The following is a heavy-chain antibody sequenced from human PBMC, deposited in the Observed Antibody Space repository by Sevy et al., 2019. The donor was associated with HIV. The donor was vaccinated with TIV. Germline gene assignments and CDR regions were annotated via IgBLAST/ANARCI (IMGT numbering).Heavy chain of an antibody. CDR3: ARGKSGYGYALNY. Sequence: GSLRLSCAASGFTFSSYAMTWVRQAPGKGLEGVSVIHSDDTTYHADSVKDRFTISRDNFKNTLYLHMSSLRAEDTAVYYCARGKSGYGYALNYWGQGTLVTVSS. V-gene: IGHV3-66*01. D-gene: IGHD5-18*01. CDR2: IHSDDTT. J-gene: IGHJ4*02. CDR1: GFTFSSYA.